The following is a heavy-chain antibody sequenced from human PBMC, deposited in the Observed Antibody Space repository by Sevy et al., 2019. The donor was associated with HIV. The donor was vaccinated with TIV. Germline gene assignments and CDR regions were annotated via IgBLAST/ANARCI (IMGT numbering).Heavy chain of an antibody. CDR1: GYNFRKYY. V-gene: IGHV1-46*01. Sequence: ASVKVSCKASGYNFRKYYIHWVRQAPGQGLEWMGIINPGDGTTVYAQKFQGRVSLTTDMSTSTVYMEMSSLRSEDTAFYYCARFSGGYPVSSVDYWGQGSLVTVSS. CDR3: ARFSGGYPVSSVDY. J-gene: IGHJ4*02. CDR2: INPGDGTT. D-gene: IGHD3-16*01.